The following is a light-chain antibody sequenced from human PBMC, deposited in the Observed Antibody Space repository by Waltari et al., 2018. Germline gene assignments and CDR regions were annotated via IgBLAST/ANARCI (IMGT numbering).Light chain of an antibody. Sequence: QPLLTQSSSASASLGSSVKLTCSLSSGHTIYIISWHQPQPGKAPRYLTKVEGSGSYNKGCGVPDRFSGSSSGADRYLTISNLQSEDEADYYCETWDTNTHHFGGGTKLTVL. CDR1: SGHTIYI. CDR2: VEGSGSY. CDR3: ETWDTNTHH. V-gene: IGLV4-60*03. J-gene: IGLJ2*01.